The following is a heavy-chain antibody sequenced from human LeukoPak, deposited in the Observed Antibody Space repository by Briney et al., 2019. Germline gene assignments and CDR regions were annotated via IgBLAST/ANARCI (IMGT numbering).Heavy chain of an antibody. CDR3: ARARLELDAFDI. CDR2: ISYDGSNK. CDR1: GFTFSSYA. Sequence: PGGSLRLSCAASGFTFSSYAMHWVRQAPGKGLEWVAVISYDGSNKYYADSVKGRFTISRDNSKNTLYLQMNSLRAEDTAVYYCARARLELDAFDIWGQGTMVTVSS. D-gene: IGHD1-7*01. J-gene: IGHJ3*02. V-gene: IGHV3-30-3*01.